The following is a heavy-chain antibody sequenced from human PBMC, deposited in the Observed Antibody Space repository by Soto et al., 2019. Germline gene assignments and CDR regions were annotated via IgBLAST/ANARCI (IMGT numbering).Heavy chain of an antibody. CDR3: VKAGTMAGTGTTPRSFDI. Sequence: PGGSLRLSCAASGFMFNAYGMHWVRQAPGNGLEWVAVISFDGSNQYYEESVKGRFTISRDNSKNTLYLQMHSLRADDTGVYFCVKAGTMAGTGTTPRSFDIWGRGTMVTVS. CDR2: ISFDGSNQ. V-gene: IGHV3-30*18. D-gene: IGHD1-1*01. CDR1: GFMFNAYG. J-gene: IGHJ3*02.